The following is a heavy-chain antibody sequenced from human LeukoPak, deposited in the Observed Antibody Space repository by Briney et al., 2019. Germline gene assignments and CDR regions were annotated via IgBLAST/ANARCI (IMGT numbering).Heavy chain of an antibody. D-gene: IGHD5-12*01. CDR2: ISGSGGST. J-gene: IGHJ4*02. V-gene: IGHV3-23*01. CDR1: GFTFSSYA. Sequence: PGGSLRLSCAASGFTFSSYAMSWVRQAPGKGLEWVSAISGSGGSTYYADSVKGRFTISRDNSKNTLYLQMNSLRAEDTAVYYCAKGSRRIVATSTGYWGQGTLVTVSS. CDR3: AKGSRRIVATSTGY.